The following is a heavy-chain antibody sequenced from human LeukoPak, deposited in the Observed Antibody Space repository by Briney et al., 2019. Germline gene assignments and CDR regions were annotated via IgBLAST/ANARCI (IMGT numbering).Heavy chain of an antibody. CDR1: GFPFSTYW. J-gene: IGHJ4*02. CDR3: VNEYFDY. CDR2: INQDGTEK. V-gene: IGHV3-7*01. D-gene: IGHD1-1*01. Sequence: GESLRLSCAASGFPFSTYWMSWVRQAPGKGLEWVANINQDGTEKYYVDSVKGRFTISRDNAKNSLYLQMNSLRAEDTAVYYCVNEYFDYWGQGTLVTVSS.